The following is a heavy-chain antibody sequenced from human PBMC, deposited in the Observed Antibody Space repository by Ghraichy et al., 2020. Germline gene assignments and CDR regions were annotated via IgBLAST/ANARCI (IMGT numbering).Heavy chain of an antibody. CDR3: ARNKDSSGSFGYFKQ. D-gene: IGHD3-22*01. V-gene: IGHV1-46*01. CDR2: INPSGGAA. J-gene: IGHJ1*01. Sequence: ASVKVSCKASAYTFTSHEKHWVRQAPGQGLEWMGKINPSGGAANYARKFQDRVTMTTDTSTTTVYMELSSLTSQDTAVYYCARNKDSSGSFGYFKQWGQGALVTVSS. CDR1: AYTFTSHE.